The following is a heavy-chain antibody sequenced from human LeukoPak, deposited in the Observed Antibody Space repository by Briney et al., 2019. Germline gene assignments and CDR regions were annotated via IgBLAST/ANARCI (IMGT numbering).Heavy chain of an antibody. CDR2: MSYSGRT. Sequence: PSETLSLTCTVSGGSISISNYYWGWIRQPPGKGLEWIGSMSYSGRTYYNPSLKSRVTISVDTSKNQFSLKLSSVTAADTAVYYCAGQTSYYYDSSGYYRKLRYRYFDYWGRGTLVTVSS. J-gene: IGHJ4*02. V-gene: IGHV4-39*07. CDR3: AGQTSYYYDSSGYYRKLRYRYFDY. CDR1: GGSISISNYY. D-gene: IGHD3-22*01.